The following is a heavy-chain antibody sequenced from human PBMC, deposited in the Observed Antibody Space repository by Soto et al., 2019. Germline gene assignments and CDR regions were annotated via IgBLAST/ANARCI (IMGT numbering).Heavy chain of an antibody. CDR3: ARDYDSIGNWFDP. CDR1: GGSISSDY. V-gene: IGHV4-59*01. D-gene: IGHD3-3*01. Sequence: SETLSLTCTVSGGSISSDYWSWIRQPPGKGLEWIGYIYYSGSTNYNPSLKSRVTISVDTSKNQFSLKLSSVTAADTAVYYCARDYDSIGNWFDPWGQGTLVTVS. J-gene: IGHJ5*02. CDR2: IYYSGST.